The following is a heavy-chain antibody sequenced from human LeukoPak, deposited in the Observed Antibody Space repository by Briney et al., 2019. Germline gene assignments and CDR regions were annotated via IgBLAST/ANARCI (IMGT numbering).Heavy chain of an antibody. Sequence: PSETLSLTCAVYGGSFSGYYWSWIRQPPGKGLEWIGEINHSGSTNYNPSLKSRVTISVDTSKNQFSLKLSSVTAADTAVYYCARASNYDILTGYYAPYYYGMDVRGKGTTVTVSS. CDR2: INHSGST. V-gene: IGHV4-34*01. CDR3: ARASNYDILTGYYAPYYYGMDV. D-gene: IGHD3-9*01. CDR1: GGSFSGYY. J-gene: IGHJ6*04.